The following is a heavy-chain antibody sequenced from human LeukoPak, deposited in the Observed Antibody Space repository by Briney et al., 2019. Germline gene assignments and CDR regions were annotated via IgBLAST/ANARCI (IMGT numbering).Heavy chain of an antibody. D-gene: IGHD1-14*01. CDR2: INPNSGGT. V-gene: IGHV1-2*02. J-gene: IGHJ4*02. CDR3: ARDREPTSPLTGY. Sequence: GASVKVSCKASGYTFTVFYMHWVRQAPGQGLEWMGWINPNSGGTNYAQKFQGRVTMTRDTSISTVYMELSRLRSDDTAVYYCARDREPTSPLTGYWGQGTLVTVSS. CDR1: GYTFTVFY.